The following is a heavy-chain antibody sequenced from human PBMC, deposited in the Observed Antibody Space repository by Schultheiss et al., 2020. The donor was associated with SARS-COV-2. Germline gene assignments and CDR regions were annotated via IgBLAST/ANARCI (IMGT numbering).Heavy chain of an antibody. CDR2: IKQDGSEK. CDR3: ARGPLATAAGTRY. J-gene: IGHJ4*02. Sequence: GGSLRLSCAASGFTVSSNYMSWVRQAPGKGLEWVANIKQDGSEKYYVDSVKGRFTISRDNAKNTLYLQMNSLRAEDTAVYYCARGPLATAAGTRYWGQGTLVTVSS. CDR1: GFTVSSNY. V-gene: IGHV3-7*01. D-gene: IGHD6-13*01.